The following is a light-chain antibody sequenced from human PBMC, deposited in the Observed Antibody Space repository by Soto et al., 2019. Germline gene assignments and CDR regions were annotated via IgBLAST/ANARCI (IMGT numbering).Light chain of an antibody. CDR2: GAS. J-gene: IGKJ1*01. V-gene: IGKV3D-20*02. Sequence: DIVLTQSPGTLSLSPGERATLSCRASQSVTSNYLAWYQQKPGQAPRLLIYGASGRATGIPDRFSGSGSGTDFTLTISRLEPEDFEVYYCQQRDNWPWTFGQGTKVDIK. CDR3: QQRDNWPWT. CDR1: QSVTSNY.